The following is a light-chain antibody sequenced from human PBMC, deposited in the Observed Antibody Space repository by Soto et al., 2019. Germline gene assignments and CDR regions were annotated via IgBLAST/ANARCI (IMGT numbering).Light chain of an antibody. CDR3: QQYDNSIT. J-gene: IGKJ5*01. V-gene: IGKV3-20*01. Sequence: EIVLTQSPDTVSLSPGETATLSCRASQSVSSNYLAWYQQKPGQAPRLLIYGASSKATGIPDRFSGSGSGTDFTLTISRLEPEDFAVFYCQQYDNSITFRQGTRLEI. CDR2: GAS. CDR1: QSVSSNY.